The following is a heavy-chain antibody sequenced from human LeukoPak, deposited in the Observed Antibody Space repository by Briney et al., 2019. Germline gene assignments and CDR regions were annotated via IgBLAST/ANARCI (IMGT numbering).Heavy chain of an antibody. V-gene: IGHV3-7*01. CDR1: GFTFSSSW. D-gene: IGHD5-12*01. Sequence: GGSLRLSCAASGFTFSSSWMSWVRQAPGKGLEWVANIKQDGSEKYYVDSVKGRFTISRDNAKNSLYLQMNILRAEDTAVYYCARGPSGYHNTGGQGTLVTVSS. CDR2: IKQDGSEK. J-gene: IGHJ4*02. CDR3: ARGPSGYHNT.